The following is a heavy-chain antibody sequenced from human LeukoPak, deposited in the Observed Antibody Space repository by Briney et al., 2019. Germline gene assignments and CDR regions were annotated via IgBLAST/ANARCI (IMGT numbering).Heavy chain of an antibody. CDR3: ARVAMVRGVINWFDP. D-gene: IGHD3-10*01. V-gene: IGHV3-53*01. Sequence: PGGTLRLSCAPSGFNVSNNHMSWVRQAPGKGLEWVSVTFISGNTYYADSVKGRFAISRDNSKNTVYLQINSLRAEDTAVYYCARVAMVRGVINWFDPWGQGTLVTVSS. J-gene: IGHJ5*02. CDR1: GFNVSNNH. CDR2: TFISGNT.